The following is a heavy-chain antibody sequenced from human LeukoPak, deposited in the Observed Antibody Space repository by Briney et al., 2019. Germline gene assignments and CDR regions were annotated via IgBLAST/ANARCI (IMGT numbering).Heavy chain of an antibody. CDR2: ISYDGSNK. CDR3: AKDQIIRVGGLTHYGMNV. D-gene: IGHD3-10*01. Sequence: GGSLRLSCAASGFTFSSYGMHWVRQAPGKGLEWVAVISYDGSNKYYADSVKGRSTISRDNSKNTLYLQMNSLRAEDTAVYYCAKDQIIRVGGLTHYGMNVWAKGPTVPV. CDR1: GFTFSSYG. V-gene: IGHV3-30*18. J-gene: IGHJ6*04.